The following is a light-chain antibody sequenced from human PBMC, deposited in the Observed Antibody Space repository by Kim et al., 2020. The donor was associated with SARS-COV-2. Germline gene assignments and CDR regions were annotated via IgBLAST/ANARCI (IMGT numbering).Light chain of an antibody. Sequence: PSVSVSPGQTASIPCSGDKLGDKYACWYQQKPGQSPVLVIYQNTKRPSGIPERFSGSNSGNTATLTISGTQAMDEADYYCQTWDSSTAVFGTGTKVTVL. V-gene: IGLV3-1*01. J-gene: IGLJ1*01. CDR2: QNT. CDR3: QTWDSSTAV. CDR1: KLGDKY.